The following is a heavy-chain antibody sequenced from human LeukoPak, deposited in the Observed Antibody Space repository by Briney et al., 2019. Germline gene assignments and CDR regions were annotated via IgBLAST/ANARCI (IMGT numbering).Heavy chain of an antibody. Sequence: ASVKVSCKASGYTFTSYGISWVRQAPGQGLEWMGWISAYNGNTNYAQKLQGRVTMTTDTSTSTAYMELRSLRSDDTAVYYCAIYHRRYGSGSSGDYWGQGTLVTVSS. V-gene: IGHV1-18*01. CDR3: AIYHRRYGSGSSGDY. CDR2: ISAYNGNT. J-gene: IGHJ4*02. D-gene: IGHD3-10*01. CDR1: GYTFTSYG.